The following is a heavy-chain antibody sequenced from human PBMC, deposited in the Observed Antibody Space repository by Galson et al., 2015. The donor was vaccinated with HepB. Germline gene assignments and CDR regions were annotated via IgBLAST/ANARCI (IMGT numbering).Heavy chain of an antibody. D-gene: IGHD2-2*01. CDR3: ARGYCSSTSCYESFDY. CDR2: INPSGGST. V-gene: IGHV1-46*04. Sequence: SVKVSCKASGYTFTSYYMHWVRQAPGQGLEWMGIINPSGGSTSYARKLQGRVTMTRDTSTSTVYMELSSLRSEDTAVYYCARGYCSSTSCYESFDYWGQGTLVTVSS. CDR1: GYTFTSYY. J-gene: IGHJ4*02.